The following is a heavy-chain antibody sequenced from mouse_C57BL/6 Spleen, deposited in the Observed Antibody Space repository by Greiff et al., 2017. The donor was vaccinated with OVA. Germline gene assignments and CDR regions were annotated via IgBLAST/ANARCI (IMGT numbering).Heavy chain of an antibody. CDR2: IYPGDGDT. J-gene: IGHJ3*01. CDR1: GYAFSSYW. D-gene: IGHD3-3*01. V-gene: IGHV1-80*01. CDR3: AIGASWFAY. Sequence: VQLQQSGAELVQPGASVKISCKASGYAFSSYWMNWVKQRHGKGLAGLGQIYPGDGDTNYNGKFKGKATLTADKSSSAAYMQLSSLTSEDSAVYFCAIGASWFAYWGQGTLVTVSA.